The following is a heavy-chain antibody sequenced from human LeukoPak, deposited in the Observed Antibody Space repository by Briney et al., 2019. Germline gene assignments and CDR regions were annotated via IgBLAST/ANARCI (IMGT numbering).Heavy chain of an antibody. CDR2: IIPIFGRA. Sequence: SVKVSCKASVGTFSSYAISWVRQAPGQGLEWMGGIIPIFGRANYAQKFQGRVTNTADESTSTAYMELSSLRSEDTAVYYCARGTLVGATLGGNDYWGQGTLVTVSS. CDR3: ARGTLVGATLGGNDY. J-gene: IGHJ4*02. CDR1: VGTFSSYA. D-gene: IGHD1-26*01. V-gene: IGHV1-69*13.